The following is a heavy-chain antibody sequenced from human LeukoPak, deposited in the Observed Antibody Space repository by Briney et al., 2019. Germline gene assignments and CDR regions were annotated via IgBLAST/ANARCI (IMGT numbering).Heavy chain of an antibody. CDR1: GGSISSYY. J-gene: IGHJ4*02. CDR2: IYYSGST. CDR3: ARVGDLGFDY. Sequence: KPSETLSLTCTVSGGSISSYYWSWLRQPPGKGLEWLGYIYYSGSTNYNPSLKSRVTISVDTSKNQFSLKLSSVTAADTAVYYCARVGDLGFDYWGQGTLVTVSS. V-gene: IGHV4-59*01. D-gene: IGHD3-16*01.